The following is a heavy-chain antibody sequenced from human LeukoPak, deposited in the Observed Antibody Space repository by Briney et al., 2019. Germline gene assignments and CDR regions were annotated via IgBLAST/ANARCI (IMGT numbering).Heavy chain of an antibody. CDR1: GFTVSSNY. Sequence: PGGSLRLSCAASGFTVSSNYMSWVRQAPGKGLEWVSVIYSGGSTYYADSVKGRFTISRDNSKNTLYLQMNSLRAEDTAVYYCARAGGEILTGFDYWGQGTLVTVSS. CDR2: IYSGGST. V-gene: IGHV3-53*01. CDR3: ARAGGEILTGFDY. J-gene: IGHJ4*02. D-gene: IGHD3-9*01.